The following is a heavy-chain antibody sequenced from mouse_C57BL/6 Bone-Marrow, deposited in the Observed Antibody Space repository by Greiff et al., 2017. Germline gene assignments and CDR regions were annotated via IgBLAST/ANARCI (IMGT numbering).Heavy chain of an antibody. Sequence: QVQLQQPGAELVMPGASVKLSCKASGYTFTSYWMHWVKQRPGQGLEWIGEIDPSDSYTNYNQKFKGKSTLTVDKSSSTAYMQLSSLTSEDSAVYYCARDYYYGSRWYFDVWGTGTTATVSS. D-gene: IGHD1-1*01. CDR3: ARDYYYGSRWYFDV. CDR1: GYTFTSYW. V-gene: IGHV1-69*01. J-gene: IGHJ1*03. CDR2: IDPSDSYT.